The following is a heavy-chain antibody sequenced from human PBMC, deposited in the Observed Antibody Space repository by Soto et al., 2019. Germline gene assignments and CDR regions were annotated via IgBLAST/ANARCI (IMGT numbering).Heavy chain of an antibody. J-gene: IGHJ5*02. Sequence: GGSLRLSCAASGFTFSSYAMSWVRQAPGKGLEWVSAIGGSGDNTYYADYVKGRFTISRDNSKNTLYLQKSSLRAEDTAVYSCAKTAVTYTFSWFDPWGQGTLVTVSS. V-gene: IGHV3-23*01. D-gene: IGHD3-16*01. CDR1: GFTFSSYA. CDR3: AKTAVTYTFSWFDP. CDR2: IGGSGDNT.